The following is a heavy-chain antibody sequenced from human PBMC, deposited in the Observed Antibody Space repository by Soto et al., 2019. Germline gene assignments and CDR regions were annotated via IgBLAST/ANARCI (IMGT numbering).Heavy chain of an antibody. Sequence: PSETLSLTCAVSGGSISSGGYSWSWIRQPPGKGLEWIGYIYHSGSTYYNPSLKSRVTISVDRSKNQFSLKLSSVTAADTAVYYCAGGRYSGYDYPPTFDYWGQGTLVTVSS. CDR1: GGSISSGGYS. D-gene: IGHD5-12*01. CDR3: AGGRYSGYDYPPTFDY. J-gene: IGHJ4*02. CDR2: IYHSGST. V-gene: IGHV4-30-2*01.